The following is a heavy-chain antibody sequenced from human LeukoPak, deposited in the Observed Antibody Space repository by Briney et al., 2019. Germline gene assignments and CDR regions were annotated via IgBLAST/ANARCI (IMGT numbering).Heavy chain of an antibody. D-gene: IGHD1-26*01. CDR2: IWYDGSNK. J-gene: IGHJ4*02. CDR3: ARDARVGATPGLFDY. CDR1: GFIFSSYV. Sequence: GGSLRLSCTASGFIFSSYVMHWVRQAPGKGLEWVTIIWYDGSNKYYADSVKGRFTTSRDNSKNTLYLQMNSLRAEDTAVYYCARDARVGATPGLFDYWGQGTLVTVSS. V-gene: IGHV3-33*01.